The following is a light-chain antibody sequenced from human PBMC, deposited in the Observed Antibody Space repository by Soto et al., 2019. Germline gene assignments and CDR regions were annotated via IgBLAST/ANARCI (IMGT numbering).Light chain of an antibody. Sequence: QSALTQPPSLSGSPGQSVAISCTGNSSDVGSYNRVSWYQQPPGTAPKLMIFDVSNRPSGVPDRFSGSKSGNTASLTISGLQAEDEAYYYCSSYTTSNTYVFGTGTKVTVL. CDR1: SSDVGSYNR. V-gene: IGLV2-18*02. J-gene: IGLJ1*01. CDR2: DVS. CDR3: SSYTTSNTYV.